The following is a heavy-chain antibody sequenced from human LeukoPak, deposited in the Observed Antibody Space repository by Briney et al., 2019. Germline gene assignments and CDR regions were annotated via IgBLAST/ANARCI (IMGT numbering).Heavy chain of an antibody. V-gene: IGHV4-59*01. D-gene: IGHD3-3*01. J-gene: IGHJ6*03. CDR1: GGSFSSYY. CDR3: ARLDRATGFLESYYYYYYMDV. Sequence: SETLSLTCAVYGGSFSSYYWSWIRQPPGKALEWIGYIYYSGSTNYNPSLKSRVTISVDTSKNQFSLRLSSVTAADTAVYYCARLDRATGFLESYYYYYYMDVWGKGTTVTVSS. CDR2: IYYSGST.